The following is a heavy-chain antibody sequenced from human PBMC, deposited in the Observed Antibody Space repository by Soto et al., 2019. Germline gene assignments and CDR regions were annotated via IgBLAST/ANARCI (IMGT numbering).Heavy chain of an antibody. V-gene: IGHV4-30-2*01. D-gene: IGHD2-8*02. CDR3: ARLGYCTGTSCYENYYGMDV. J-gene: IGHJ6*02. CDR1: GGSTSSGGYS. CDR2: ISHSGST. Sequence: SETLSLTCAVSGGSTSSGGYSWSWLRQPPGKGLEWIGYISHSGSTYYNPSLKSRVTISVDRSKNQFSLKVSSVTAPDTAVYYCARLGYCTGTSCYENYYGMDVWGQGTTVTVSS.